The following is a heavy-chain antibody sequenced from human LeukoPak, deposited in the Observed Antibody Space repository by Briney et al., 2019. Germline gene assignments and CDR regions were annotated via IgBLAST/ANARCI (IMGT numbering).Heavy chain of an antibody. D-gene: IGHD6-19*01. Sequence: GGSLRLSCAASGFTFSSYGMHWVRQAPGKGLEWVAFIRYDGSNKYYADSVKGRFTISRDNSKNTLYLQMNSLRAEDTAVYYCAKDIAVSGIYYYYYMDVWGKGTTVTVSS. CDR1: GFTFSSYG. J-gene: IGHJ6*03. CDR2: IRYDGSNK. CDR3: AKDIAVSGIYYYYYMDV. V-gene: IGHV3-30*02.